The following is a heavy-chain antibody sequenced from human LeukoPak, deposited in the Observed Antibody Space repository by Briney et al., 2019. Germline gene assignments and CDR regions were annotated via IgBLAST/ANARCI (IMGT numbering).Heavy chain of an antibody. CDR3: ARAPESYGDPPFDAFDI. J-gene: IGHJ3*02. CDR2: IYYSGST. Sequence: NTSETLSLTCTVSGGSISSSSYYWGWIRQPPGKGLEWIGSIYYSGSTYYNPSLKSRVTISVDTSKNQFSLNLSSVTAADTAVYYCARAPESYGDPPFDAFDIWGQGTLVTVSS. CDR1: GGSISSSSYY. V-gene: IGHV4-39*07. D-gene: IGHD4-17*01.